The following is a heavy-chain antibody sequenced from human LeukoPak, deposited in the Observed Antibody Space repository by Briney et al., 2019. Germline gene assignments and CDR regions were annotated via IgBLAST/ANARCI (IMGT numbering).Heavy chain of an antibody. Sequence: GGSLRLSCAASGFTFSSYAMHWVRQAPGKGLEWVAVVSYDGSNKYYADSVKGRFTISRDNSKNTLYLQMNSLRAEDTAVYYCARDRPYFDYWGQGTLVTVSS. V-gene: IGHV3-30-3*01. CDR2: VSYDGSNK. J-gene: IGHJ4*02. CDR3: ARDRPYFDY. CDR1: GFTFSSYA.